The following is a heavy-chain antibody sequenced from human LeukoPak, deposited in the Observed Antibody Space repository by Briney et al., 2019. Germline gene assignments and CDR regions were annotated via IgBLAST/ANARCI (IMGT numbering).Heavy chain of an antibody. Sequence: GGSLRLSCAASGFNFSSYAVSWVRQAPGKGLEWVSAISGSGGSTYYADSVKGRFTTSRDNSKNTLYLQMNSLRAEDTAVYYCAKPDYYDSSGTTGFDYWGQGTLVTVSS. V-gene: IGHV3-23*01. CDR2: ISGSGGST. D-gene: IGHD3-22*01. CDR1: GFNFSSYA. J-gene: IGHJ4*02. CDR3: AKPDYYDSSGTTGFDY.